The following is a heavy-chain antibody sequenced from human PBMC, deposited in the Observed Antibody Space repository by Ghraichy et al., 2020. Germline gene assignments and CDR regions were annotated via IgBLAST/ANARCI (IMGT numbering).Heavy chain of an antibody. CDR3: TTDLRYENWFDP. J-gene: IGHJ5*02. Sequence: GGSLRLSCAASGFTFSNAWMSWVRQAPGKRLEWVGRIKSKTDGGTTDYAAPVKGRFTISRDDSKNTLYLQMNSLKTEDTAVYYCTTDLRYENWFDPWGQGTLVTVSS. D-gene: IGHD3-9*01. CDR2: IKSKTDGGTT. V-gene: IGHV3-15*01. CDR1: GFTFSNAW.